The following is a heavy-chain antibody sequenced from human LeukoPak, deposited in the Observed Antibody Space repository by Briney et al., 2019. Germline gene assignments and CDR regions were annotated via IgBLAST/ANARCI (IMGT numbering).Heavy chain of an antibody. CDR1: GFTFSSYA. D-gene: IGHD6-13*01. Sequence: GGSLRLSCAASGFTFSSYAMSWVRQAPGKGLEWVSAISGSGGSTYYADSVKGRFTISRDNSKNTLYLQMNSLSAEDTAVYYCAKDRRKEGAAAKYDYWGQGTLVTVSS. V-gene: IGHV3-23*01. J-gene: IGHJ4*02. CDR2: ISGSGGST. CDR3: AKDRRKEGAAAKYDY.